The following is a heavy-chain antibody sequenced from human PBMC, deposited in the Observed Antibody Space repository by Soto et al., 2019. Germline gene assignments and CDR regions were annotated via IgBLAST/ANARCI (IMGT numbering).Heavy chain of an antibody. Sequence: VGSLRLSCASSVCTFSNAWMSCVRQAPGKGLEWVGRIKSKTAGGTTDYAAPVKGRFTISRDDSNNTLFLQMNSLKTEDTAVYYCPTDDPINKNWGQGTMVPVSS. V-gene: IGHV3-15*01. J-gene: IGHJ4*03. CDR3: PTDDPINKN. CDR1: VCTFSNAW. CDR2: IKSKTAGGTT.